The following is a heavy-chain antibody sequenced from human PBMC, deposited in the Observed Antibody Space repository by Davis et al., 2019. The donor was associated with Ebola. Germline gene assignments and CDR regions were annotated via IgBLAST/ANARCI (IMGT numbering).Heavy chain of an antibody. J-gene: IGHJ6*02. CDR1: GGSISSGGYY. CDR3: AREGGRAAMAIGGMGV. CDR2: IYYSGST. D-gene: IGHD5-18*01. Sequence: MPSETLSLTCTVSGGSISSGGYYWSWIRQHPGKGLEWIGYIYYSGSTYYNPSLKSRVTISVDTSKNQFSLKLSSVTAADTAVYYCAREGGRAAMAIGGMGVWGQGTTVTVSS. V-gene: IGHV4-31*03.